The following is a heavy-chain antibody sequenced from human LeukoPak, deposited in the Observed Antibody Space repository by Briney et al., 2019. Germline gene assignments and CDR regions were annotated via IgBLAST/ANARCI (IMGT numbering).Heavy chain of an antibody. CDR3: ARAGLGQWLMPGHNWFDP. CDR2: IIPIFGTA. Sequence: ASVKVSCKASGGTFSSYAIRWVRQAPGQGLEWMGRIIPIFGTANYAQKFQGRVTITTDESTSTAYMELSSLRSEDTAVYYCARAGLGQWLMPGHNWFDPWGQGTLVTVSA. V-gene: IGHV1-69*05. D-gene: IGHD6-19*01. J-gene: IGHJ5*02. CDR1: GGTFSSYA.